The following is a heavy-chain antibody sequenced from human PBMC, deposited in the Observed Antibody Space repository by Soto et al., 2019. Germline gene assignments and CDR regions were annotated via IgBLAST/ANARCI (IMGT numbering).Heavy chain of an antibody. J-gene: IGHJ4*02. CDR2: IWYDGSNK. Sequence: TGGSLRLSCAASGFTFSNYGMNWVRQAPGKGLEWVAVIWYDGSNKDYADSVKGRFTISRDNSKNTLYVQMNSLRAEDTAVYYCARVQTGKGSLDYWGQGTRVTVSS. CDR1: GFTFSNYG. D-gene: IGHD1-1*01. V-gene: IGHV3-33*01. CDR3: ARVQTGKGSLDY.